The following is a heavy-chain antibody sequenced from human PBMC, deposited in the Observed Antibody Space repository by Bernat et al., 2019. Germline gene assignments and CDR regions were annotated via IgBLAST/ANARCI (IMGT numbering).Heavy chain of an antibody. V-gene: IGHV3-30*18. CDR1: GFTFSSYG. CDR2: ISYDGSNK. D-gene: IGHD6-19*01. CDR3: AKEGGYSSGWYNSDYYYGMDV. J-gene: IGHJ6*02. Sequence: QVQLVESGGGVVQPGRSLRLSCAASGFTFSSYGMHWVRQAPGKGLEWVAGISYDGSNKYYADSVKGRFTISRDNSKNTLYLQMNSLRAEDTAVYYCAKEGGYSSGWYNSDYYYGMDVWGQGTTVTVSS.